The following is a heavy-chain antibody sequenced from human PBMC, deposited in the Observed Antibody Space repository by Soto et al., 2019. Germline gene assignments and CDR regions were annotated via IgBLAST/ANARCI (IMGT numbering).Heavy chain of an antibody. J-gene: IGHJ4*02. Sequence: QLQLQESGSGLVKPSQTLSLTCAVSGGSISSGDYSWSWIRQPPGKGLEWIGYIYHSGSTYYNPSLKSRVTISVDRSKNQFSLKLSSVTAADTAVYYCARGRLSGYNWNYGFDYWGQGTLVTVSS. V-gene: IGHV4-30-2*01. CDR1: GGSISSGDYS. D-gene: IGHD1-7*01. CDR3: ARGRLSGYNWNYGFDY. CDR2: IYHSGST.